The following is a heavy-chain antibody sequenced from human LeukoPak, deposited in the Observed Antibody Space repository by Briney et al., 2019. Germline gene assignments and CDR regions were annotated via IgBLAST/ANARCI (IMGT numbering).Heavy chain of an antibody. CDR3: AKDSLHYYDSSGYSDYYYMDV. Sequence: GGSLRLSCAASGFTFSSYGMHWVRQAPGKGLEWVAVIWYDGSNKYYADSVKGRFTISRDNSKNTLYLQMNSLRAEDTAVYYCAKDSLHYYDSSGYSDYYYMDVWGKGTTVTVSS. D-gene: IGHD3-22*01. CDR1: GFTFSSYG. J-gene: IGHJ6*03. V-gene: IGHV3-33*06. CDR2: IWYDGSNK.